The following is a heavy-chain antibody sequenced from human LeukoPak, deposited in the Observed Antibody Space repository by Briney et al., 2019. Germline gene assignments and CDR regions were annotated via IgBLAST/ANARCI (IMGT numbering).Heavy chain of an antibody. D-gene: IGHD3-3*01. V-gene: IGHV3-9*01. J-gene: IGHJ3*02. CDR3: AKLTPIFGVVSADAFDI. Sequence: PGGSLRLSCAASGFTFDDYAMHWVRQAPGKGLEWVSGISWNSGSIGYADSVKGRFTISRDNAKNSLYLQMNSLRAEDTALYYCAKLTPIFGVVSADAFDIWGQGTMVTVSS. CDR2: ISWNSGSI. CDR1: GFTFDDYA.